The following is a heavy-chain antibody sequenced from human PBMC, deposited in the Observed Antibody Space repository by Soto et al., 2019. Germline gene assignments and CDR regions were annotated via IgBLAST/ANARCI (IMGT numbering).Heavy chain of an antibody. J-gene: IGHJ2*01. D-gene: IGHD2-15*01. CDR3: ERVTRRSTVVTHLGYFDL. CDR2: INPSGGST. Sequence: QVQLVQSGAEVKKPGASVKVSCKASGYSFTSYYMHWVRQAPGQGLEWMGIINPSGGSTSYAQKFQGRVTMTRDSSTSTVYMELSSLRSEDTAVYYCERVTRRSTVVTHLGYFDLWGRGTLVTVSS. V-gene: IGHV1-46*01. CDR1: GYSFTSYY.